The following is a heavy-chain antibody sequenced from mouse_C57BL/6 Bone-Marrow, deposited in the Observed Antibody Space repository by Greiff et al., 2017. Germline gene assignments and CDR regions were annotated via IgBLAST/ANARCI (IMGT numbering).Heavy chain of an antibody. CDR2: IDPSDSYT. J-gene: IGHJ4*01. CDR1: GYTFISYW. D-gene: IGHD3-1*01. CDR3: ARSGGRGAMDY. Sequence: QVQLQQPGAELVRPGTSVKLSCKASGYTFISYWMHWVKQRPGQGLEWIGVIDPSDSYTNYNQKFKGKATLTVDTSSSTAYMQLSSLTSEDSAVYYCARSGGRGAMDYWGQGTSVTVSA. V-gene: IGHV1-59*01.